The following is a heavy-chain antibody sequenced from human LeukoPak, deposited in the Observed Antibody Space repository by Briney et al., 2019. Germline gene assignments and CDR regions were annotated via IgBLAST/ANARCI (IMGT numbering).Heavy chain of an antibody. Sequence: SETLSLTCAVYGGSFSDYYWSWIRQPPGKGLEWIGEINHTGSTNYNPSLKSRVTISVDTSKNQFSLKLSSVTAADTAVYFCASADSSGYYSVAYWGQGTLVTVSS. D-gene: IGHD3-22*01. CDR3: ASADSSGYYSVAY. J-gene: IGHJ4*02. CDR2: INHTGST. CDR1: GGSFSDYY. V-gene: IGHV4-34*01.